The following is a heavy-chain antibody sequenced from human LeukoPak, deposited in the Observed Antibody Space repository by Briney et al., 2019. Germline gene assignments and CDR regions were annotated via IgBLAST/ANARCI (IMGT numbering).Heavy chain of an antibody. D-gene: IGHD3-22*01. Sequence: PGGSLRLSCAASGFTFISYGIHWVRQAPGKGLEWVAFIRYDGSNKYYADSVKGRFTISRDNSKNTLYLQMNSLRAEDTAVYYCARAGLGSSGYSLNWYFDLWGRGTLVTVSS. CDR2: IRYDGSNK. CDR3: ARAGLGSSGYSLNWYFDL. V-gene: IGHV3-30*02. J-gene: IGHJ2*01. CDR1: GFTFISYG.